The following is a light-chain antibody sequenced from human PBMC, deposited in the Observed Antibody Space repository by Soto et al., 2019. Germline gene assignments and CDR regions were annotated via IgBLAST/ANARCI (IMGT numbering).Light chain of an antibody. V-gene: IGKV1-39*01. Sequence: DIQMTQSQSSLSASVVDRVTITCRASQSISSHLNWYQQKPGKAPKLLIYAASSLQSGVPSRFSGSGSGTDFTLTISSLQPEDFATYYCQQSYSTPITFGQGTRLEI. CDR2: AAS. J-gene: IGKJ5*01. CDR1: QSISSH. CDR3: QQSYSTPIT.